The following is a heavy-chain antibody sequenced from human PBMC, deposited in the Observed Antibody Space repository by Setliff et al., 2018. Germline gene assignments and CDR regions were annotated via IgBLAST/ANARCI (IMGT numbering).Heavy chain of an antibody. J-gene: IGHJ6*02. Sequence: SETLSLTCAVYGGSFSGYYWSWIRQPPGKGLEWIGEINHSGSTNYNPSLKRRVTISVDTSKNQFSLKLSSVTAADTAGYYCARGGYYYASSGYYQASYYYYYGMDVWGQGTTVTVSS. D-gene: IGHD3-22*01. CDR2: INHSGST. CDR3: ARGGYYYASSGYYQASYYYYYGMDV. V-gene: IGHV4-34*01. CDR1: GGSFSGYY.